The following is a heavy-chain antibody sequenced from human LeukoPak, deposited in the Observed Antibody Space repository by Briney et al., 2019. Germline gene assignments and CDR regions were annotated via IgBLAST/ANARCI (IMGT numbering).Heavy chain of an antibody. CDR2: IYYSGST. CDR1: GGSISSYY. D-gene: IGHD6-19*01. CDR3: ARVVAGRRFDP. V-gene: IGHV4-59*01. Sequence: SETLSLTCTVSGGSISSYYWSWIRQPPGKGLEWIGHIYYSGSTNYNPSLESRVTMSVDTSTNQFSLKVNSVTAADTAVYYCARVVAGRRFDPWGQGTLVTVSS. J-gene: IGHJ5*02.